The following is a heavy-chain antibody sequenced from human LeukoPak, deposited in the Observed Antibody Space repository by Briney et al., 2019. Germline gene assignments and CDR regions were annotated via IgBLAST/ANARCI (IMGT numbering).Heavy chain of an antibody. CDR2: ISGSGGST. D-gene: IGHD3-22*01. V-gene: IGHV3-23*01. Sequence: GGSLRLSCAASGFTFSSYAMSWVRQAPGKGLEWVSAISGSGGSTYYADSVEGRFTISRDNSKNTLYLQMNSLRAEDTAVYYCAKDKTTGGMIAVDGPPDYWGQGTLVTVSS. J-gene: IGHJ4*02. CDR3: AKDKTTGGMIAVDGPPDY. CDR1: GFTFSSYA.